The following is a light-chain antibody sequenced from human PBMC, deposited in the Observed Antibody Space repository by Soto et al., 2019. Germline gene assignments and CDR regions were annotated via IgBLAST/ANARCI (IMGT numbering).Light chain of an antibody. CDR3: QQYNYWPPKFT. CDR1: QSVSSN. CDR2: GAS. J-gene: IGKJ5*01. Sequence: EIVMTQSPGTLSVSPGERATLSCRASQSVSSNLAWYQQKTGQAPRLLIYGASTRATGIPARFSGSGSGTESTLTISSLQSEDFAVYYCQQYNYWPPKFTFGQGTRLEIK. V-gene: IGKV3-15*01.